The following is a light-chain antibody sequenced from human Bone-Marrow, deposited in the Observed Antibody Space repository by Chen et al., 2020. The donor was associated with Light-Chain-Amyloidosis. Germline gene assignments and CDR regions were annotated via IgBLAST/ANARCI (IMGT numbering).Light chain of an antibody. CDR3: QVWDRSSDRPV. V-gene: IGLV3-21*02. CDR2: DDS. CDR1: NIGSTS. Sequence: SYVLTQPSSLSVAPGPTATIACGGNNIGSTSVHWYLQTPGQAPLLVVYDDSDRPSGIPERLSGSNSGNTATLTISRVEAGDEADYYCQVWDRSSDRPVFGGGTKLTVL. J-gene: IGLJ3*02.